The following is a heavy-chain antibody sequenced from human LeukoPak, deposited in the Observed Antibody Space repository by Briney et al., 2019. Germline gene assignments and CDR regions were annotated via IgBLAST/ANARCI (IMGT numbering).Heavy chain of an antibody. CDR2: ISGSGGST. CDR1: GFTFSSYA. J-gene: IGHJ4*02. Sequence: GGSLRLSCAASGFTFSSYAMSWVRQAPGKGLEWVSAISGSGGSTYYAGSVKGRFTISRDNSKNTLYLQMNSLRAEDTAVYYCAKALVVPHAFDYWGQGTLVTVSS. D-gene: IGHD2-2*01. CDR3: AKALVVPHAFDY. V-gene: IGHV3-23*01.